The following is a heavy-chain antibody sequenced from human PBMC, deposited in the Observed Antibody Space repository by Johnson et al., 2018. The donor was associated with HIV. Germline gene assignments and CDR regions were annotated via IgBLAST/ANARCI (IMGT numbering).Heavy chain of an antibody. CDR3: ARGALGSFDI. CDR1: GFTFSSYW. Sequence: EVQLVESGGGVVQPGGSLRLSCAASGFTFSSYWMHWVRQAPGKGLMWVSNIKTDGSNTNYADSVKGRFTISRDNAKNTVYLQMDSLRDEDMAVYYCARGALGSFDIWGQGTMVTVSA. D-gene: IGHD3-10*01. CDR2: IKTDGSNT. J-gene: IGHJ3*02. V-gene: IGHV3-74*02.